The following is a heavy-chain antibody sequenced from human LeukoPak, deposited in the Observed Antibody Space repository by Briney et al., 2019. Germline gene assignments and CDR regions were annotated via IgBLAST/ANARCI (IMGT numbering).Heavy chain of an antibody. CDR1: GFTFSSYA. J-gene: IGHJ4*02. CDR3: ASGRQLGY. D-gene: IGHD3-16*01. V-gene: IGHV3-7*01. Sequence: GGSLRLSCSASGFTFSSYAMHWVRQAPGKGLEWVANIKQDGSEKYYVDSVKGRFTISRDNAKNSLYLQMNSLRAEDTALYYCASGRQLGYWGQGTLVTVSS. CDR2: IKQDGSEK.